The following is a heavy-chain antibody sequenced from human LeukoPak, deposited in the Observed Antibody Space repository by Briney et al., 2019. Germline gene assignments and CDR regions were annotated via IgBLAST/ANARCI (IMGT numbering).Heavy chain of an antibody. J-gene: IGHJ4*02. CDR1: GFTFSSYA. V-gene: IGHV3-23*01. CDR2: ISGSGGST. CDR3: AKANSPGYSSGWYSVLGYFDY. D-gene: IGHD6-19*01. Sequence: PGGSLRLSCAASGFTFSSYAMSWVRQAPGKGLERVSAISGSGGSTYYADSVKGRFTISRDNSKNTLYLQMNSLRAEDTAVYYCAKANSPGYSSGWYSVLGYFDYWGQGTLVTVSS.